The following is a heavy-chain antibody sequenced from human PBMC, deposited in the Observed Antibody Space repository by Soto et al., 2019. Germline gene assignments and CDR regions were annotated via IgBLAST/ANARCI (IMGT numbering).Heavy chain of an antibody. CDR2: ISGSGGST. CDR3: ACDPVIPKPNDY. Sequence: GESLKISCAASGFTFSSYAMSWVRQAPGKGLEWVSAISGSGGSTYYADSVKGRFTISRDNSKNTLYLQMNSLRAEDTAVYYCACDPVIPKPNDYWGQGTLVTVSS. V-gene: IGHV3-23*01. CDR1: GFTFSSYA. D-gene: IGHD3-16*02. J-gene: IGHJ4*02.